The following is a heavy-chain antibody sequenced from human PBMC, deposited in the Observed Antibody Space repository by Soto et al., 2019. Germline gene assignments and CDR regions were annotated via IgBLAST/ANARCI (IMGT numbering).Heavy chain of an antibody. V-gene: IGHV3-30*18. CDR3: AKEHSIAAAYDY. J-gene: IGHJ4*02. D-gene: IGHD6-13*01. Sequence: PGGSLRLSCAASGFTFSSYGMHWVRQAPGKGLEWVAVISYDGSNKYYADSMKGRFTISRDNSKNTLYLQMNSLRAEDTAVYYCAKEHSIAAAYDYWGQGTLVTVSS. CDR1: GFTFSSYG. CDR2: ISYDGSNK.